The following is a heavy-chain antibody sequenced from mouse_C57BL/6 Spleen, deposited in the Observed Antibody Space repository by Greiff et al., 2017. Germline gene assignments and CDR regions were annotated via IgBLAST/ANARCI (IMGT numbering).Heavy chain of an antibody. CDR2: IYPGDGDT. Sequence: VKLQESGPELVKPGASVKISCKASGYAFSSSWMNWVKQRPGKGLEWIGRIYPGDGDTNYNGRLKGKATLTADKSSSTAYMQLSSLTSEDSAVYYCARTLYDGDYVPFSYWGQVILVTVSA. CDR1: GYAFSSSW. CDR3: ARTLYDGDYVPFSY. D-gene: IGHD2-3*01. V-gene: IGHV1-82*01. J-gene: IGHJ3*01.